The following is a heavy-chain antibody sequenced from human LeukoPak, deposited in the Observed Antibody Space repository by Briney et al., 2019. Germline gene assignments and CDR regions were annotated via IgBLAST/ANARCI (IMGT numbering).Heavy chain of an antibody. Sequence: GGSLRLSCAASGFTFRNYWMGWVRQAPGKGLEWVANTKPDGSAEYYADSVRGRFTTPRDNANNLLYLQMNRLRAEDTAVYYCARDGGLKTNFDYWGQGTLVTVSS. V-gene: IGHV3-7*01. CDR2: TKPDGSAE. CDR3: ARDGGLKTNFDY. CDR1: GFTFRNYW. J-gene: IGHJ4*02. D-gene: IGHD2-15*01.